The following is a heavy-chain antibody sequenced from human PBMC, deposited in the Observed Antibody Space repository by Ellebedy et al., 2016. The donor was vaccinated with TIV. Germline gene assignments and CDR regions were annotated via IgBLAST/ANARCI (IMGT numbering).Heavy chain of an antibody. Sequence: SGPTLVXPTQTLKLTCTFSGFSLSTSGVGVGWIRQPPGKALEWLAVIYWDDDNRYSPSLKKRLTITKDTSKNQVVLTLTNMDPVDTATYYCAHRPPDSGGYPSWWFDPWGQGTLVTVSS. D-gene: IGHD4-17*01. V-gene: IGHV2-5*02. CDR3: AHRPPDSGGYPSWWFDP. J-gene: IGHJ5*02. CDR2: IYWDDDN. CDR1: GFSLSTSGVG.